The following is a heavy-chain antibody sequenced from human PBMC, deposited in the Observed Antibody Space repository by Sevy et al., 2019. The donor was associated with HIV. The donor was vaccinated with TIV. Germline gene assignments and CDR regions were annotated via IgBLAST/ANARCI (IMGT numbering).Heavy chain of an antibody. CDR1: GFTFSSYG. J-gene: IGHJ6*02. CDR3: ARGGVAARPPYYYYYGMDV. CDR2: IWYDGSNK. Sequence: GGSLRLSCAASGFTFSSYGMHWVRQAPGKGLGWVAVIWYDGSNKYYADSVKGRFTISRDNSKNTRYLQMNSLRAEDTAVYYCARGGVAARPPYYYYYGMDVWGQGTTVTVSS. D-gene: IGHD6-6*01. V-gene: IGHV3-33*01.